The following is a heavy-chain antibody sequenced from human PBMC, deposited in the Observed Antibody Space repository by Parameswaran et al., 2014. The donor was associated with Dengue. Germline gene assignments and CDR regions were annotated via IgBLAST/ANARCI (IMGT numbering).Heavy chain of an antibody. D-gene: IGHD3-9*01. CDR2: IYHSGST. V-gene: IGHV4-4*02. CDR3: ARDPYYDILTGRNNWFDP. Sequence: VRQAPGKGLEWIGEIYHSGSTNYNPSLKSRVTISVDKSKNQFSLKLSSVTAADTAVYYCARDPYYDILTGRNNWFDPWGQGTPGHRLL. J-gene: IGHJ5*02.